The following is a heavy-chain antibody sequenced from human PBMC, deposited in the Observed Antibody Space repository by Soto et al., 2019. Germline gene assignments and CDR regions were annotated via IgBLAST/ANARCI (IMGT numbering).Heavy chain of an antibody. D-gene: IGHD4-17*01. V-gene: IGHV3-64*07. J-gene: IGHJ4*02. Sequence: EVQLLESGGGLVQPGGSLRLSCSASGFIFRNYNMHWVRQAPGKGLEYVSGISSNGGSTFYAESVKGRFSIYRDNSKNTLHLQMGSLRPEDMGTYYCARADYGTFDNCGQGTLVAVSS. CDR2: ISSNGGST. CDR1: GFIFRNYN. CDR3: ARADYGTFDN.